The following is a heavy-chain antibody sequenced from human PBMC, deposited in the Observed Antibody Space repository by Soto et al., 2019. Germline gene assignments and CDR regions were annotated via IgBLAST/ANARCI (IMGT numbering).Heavy chain of an antibody. CDR2: IKSKDLGGTT. D-gene: IGHD3-22*01. Sequence: EVHLVESGGGLVKPGGSLRLSCAGSGFAFNNAWINWVRQAPGKGLEWVGRIKSKDLGGTTDFAAPVRGRFAITRDDSRNMAYMQMNSLNTEDTAVYYCTTDSYSTMIEVRFDYWGHGTLVTVSS. J-gene: IGHJ4*01. CDR3: TTDSYSTMIEVRFDY. V-gene: IGHV3-15*07. CDR1: GFAFNNAW.